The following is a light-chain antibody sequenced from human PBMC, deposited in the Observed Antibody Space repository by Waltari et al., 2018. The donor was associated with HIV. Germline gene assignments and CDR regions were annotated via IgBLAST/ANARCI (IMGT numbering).Light chain of an antibody. V-gene: IGLV2-14*01. CDR3: SSYTTSSSLL. CDR2: EVS. Sequence: QSALTQPASVSGSPGQSLTISCTGTSSDVGGYRYVSWYQQHPGKAPKLMIYEVSNRPSGVSNRFSGSKSGNTASLTISGLQAEDEADYYCSSYTTSSSLLFGGGTKLTVL. J-gene: IGLJ2*01. CDR1: SSDVGGYRY.